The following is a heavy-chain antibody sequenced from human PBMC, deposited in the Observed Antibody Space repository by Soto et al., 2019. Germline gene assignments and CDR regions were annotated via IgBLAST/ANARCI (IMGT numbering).Heavy chain of an antibody. Sequence: SETLSLTCTVSGGSITSGDYHWSWIRQPPGKGLEWIGYIFNSGTGNTYYNPSLKSRVTISIDTSKNQFSLRLSSVTATDTAVYYRARAIVVMSAIDWFDPWGQGALVTVSS. CDR3: ARAIVVMSAIDWFDP. CDR1: GGSITSGDYH. J-gene: IGHJ5*02. D-gene: IGHD2-21*01. V-gene: IGHV4-30-4*08. CDR2: IFNSGTGNT.